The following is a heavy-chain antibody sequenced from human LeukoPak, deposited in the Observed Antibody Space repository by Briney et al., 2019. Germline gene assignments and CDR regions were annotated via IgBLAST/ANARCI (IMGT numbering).Heavy chain of an antibody. J-gene: IGHJ6*03. CDR3: ARTYYDFWSGYYYYYMDV. CDR1: GGTFSSYA. CDR2: IIPIFGTA. D-gene: IGHD3-3*01. Sequence: GSSVKVSCKASGGTFSSYAVSWVRQAPGQGLEWMGGIIPIFGTANYAQKFQGRVTITADESTSTAYMELSSLRSEDTAVYYCARTYYDFWSGYYYYYMDVWGKGTTVTVSS. V-gene: IGHV1-69*01.